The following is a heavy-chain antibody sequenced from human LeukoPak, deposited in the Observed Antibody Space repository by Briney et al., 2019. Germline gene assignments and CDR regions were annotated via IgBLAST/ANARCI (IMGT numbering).Heavy chain of an antibody. D-gene: IGHD2-2*01. V-gene: IGHV3-7*05. CDR1: GFTFNSYW. CDR3: ARDQRYCSSRSCPWEPFDY. CDR2: IKQDGSEK. J-gene: IGHJ4*02. Sequence: GGSLRLSCAASGFTFNSYWMSWVRQAPGKGLEWVANIKQDGSEKYYVDSVKGRFTISRDNAKNSLYLQMNSLRAEDTAVYYCARDQRYCSSRSCPWEPFDYWGQGTLVTVSS.